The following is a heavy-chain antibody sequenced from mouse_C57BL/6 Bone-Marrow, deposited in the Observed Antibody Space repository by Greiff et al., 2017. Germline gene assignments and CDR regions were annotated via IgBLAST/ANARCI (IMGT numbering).Heavy chain of an antibody. D-gene: IGHD1-1*01. CDR1: GYTFTDYE. CDR3: TRGAYYATVLADY. Sequence: VQLQQSGAELVRPGASVTLSCKASGYTFTDYEMHWVKQTPVHGLEWIGAIDPETGGTAYNQKFKGKAILTADKSSSTAYMELRSLTSEDSAVYYCTRGAYYATVLADYWGQGTTLTVSS. J-gene: IGHJ2*01. V-gene: IGHV1-15*01. CDR2: IDPETGGT.